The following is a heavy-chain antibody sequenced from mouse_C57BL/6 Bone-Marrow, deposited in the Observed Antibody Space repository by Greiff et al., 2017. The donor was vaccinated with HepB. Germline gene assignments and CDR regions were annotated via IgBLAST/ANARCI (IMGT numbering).Heavy chain of an antibody. CDR3: ASCYGSSYRYFDV. V-gene: IGHV2-9-1*01. Sequence: VKLVESGPGLVAPSQSLSITCTVSGFSLTSYAISWVRQPPGKGLEWLGVIWTGGGTNYNSALKSRLSISKDNSKSQVFLKMNSLQTDDTARYYCASCYGSSYRYFDVWGTGTTVTVSS. J-gene: IGHJ1*03. D-gene: IGHD1-1*01. CDR2: IWTGGGT. CDR1: GFSLTSYA.